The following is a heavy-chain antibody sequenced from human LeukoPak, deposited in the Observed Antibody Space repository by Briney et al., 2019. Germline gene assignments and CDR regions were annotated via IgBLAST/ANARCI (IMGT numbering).Heavy chain of an antibody. CDR1: GFTFSSYD. D-gene: IGHD3-22*01. J-gene: IGHJ4*02. Sequence: GGSLRLSCTASGFTFSSYDMHWVRQTTGKGLEWVSAIGTAGNTYYAGSVKGRFTISRENARNSFYLQMNSLRAGDTAVYYCVRGRYYHDSSGYFDYWGQGTLVTVSS. V-gene: IGHV3-13*01. CDR2: IGTAGNT. CDR3: VRGRYYHDSSGYFDY.